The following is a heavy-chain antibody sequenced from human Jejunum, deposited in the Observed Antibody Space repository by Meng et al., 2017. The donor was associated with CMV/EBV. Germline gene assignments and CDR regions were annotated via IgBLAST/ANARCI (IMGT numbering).Heavy chain of an antibody. J-gene: IGHJ5*02. D-gene: IGHD1/OR15-1a*01. CDR1: YIFRDHY. Sequence: YIFRDHYIYWVRQAPGQGLEWMGWIPPKSGAMNYEDKFQGRVAMTCDTSFSTAYMELRSLRSDDRAVYYCARGGTELEHRRSWFDPWGQGTLVTVSS. V-gene: IGHV1-2*02. CDR3: ARGGTELEHRRSWFDP. CDR2: IPPKSGAM.